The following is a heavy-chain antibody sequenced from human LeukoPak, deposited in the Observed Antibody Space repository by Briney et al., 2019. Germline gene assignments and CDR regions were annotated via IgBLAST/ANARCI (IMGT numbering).Heavy chain of an antibody. CDR2: ISYDGSNK. CDR1: GFTFSSYG. V-gene: IGHV3-30*18. CDR3: AKDLADYYESSGYIDY. D-gene: IGHD3-22*01. J-gene: IGHJ4*02. Sequence: GGSLRLSCAASGFTFSSYGMHWVRQAPGKGLEWVAVISYDGSNKYYADSVKGRFTISRDNSKNTLYLQMNSLRAEDTAVYYCAKDLADYYESSGYIDYWGQGTLVTVSS.